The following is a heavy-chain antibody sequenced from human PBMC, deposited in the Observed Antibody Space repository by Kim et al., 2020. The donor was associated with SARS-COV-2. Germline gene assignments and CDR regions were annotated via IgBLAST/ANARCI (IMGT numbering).Heavy chain of an antibody. Sequence: SETLSLTCTVSGGSISSYYWSWIRQPPGKGLEWIGYIYYSGSTNYNPSLKSRVTISVDTSKNQFSLKLSSVTAADTAVYYCARDVTAVAGPSWENWFDPWGQETLVTVSS. J-gene: IGHJ5*02. V-gene: IGHV4-59*01. CDR2: IYYSGST. CDR3: ARDVTAVAGPSWENWFDP. D-gene: IGHD6-19*01. CDR1: GGSISSYY.